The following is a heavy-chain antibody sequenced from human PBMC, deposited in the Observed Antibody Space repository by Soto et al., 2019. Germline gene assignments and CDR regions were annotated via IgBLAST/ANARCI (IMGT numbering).Heavy chain of an antibody. CDR2: ISSSSSTT. CDR3: ATRTVPGTIVDY. CDR1: GFTFSTYS. D-gene: IGHD6-19*01. J-gene: IGHJ4*02. V-gene: IGHV3-48*01. Sequence: PGGSLRLSCVASGFTFSTYSMNWVRQAPGKGLEWVSYISSSSSTTYYVDSVKGRFTISRDNGKNSLYLQMNSLRAEDTAVYYCATRTVPGTIVDYWGQGTLVTVSS.